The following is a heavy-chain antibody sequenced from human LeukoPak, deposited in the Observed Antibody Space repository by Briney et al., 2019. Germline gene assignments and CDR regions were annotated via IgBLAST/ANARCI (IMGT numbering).Heavy chain of an antibody. CDR2: IYSGGST. CDR3: ASTSSYSDAFDI. CDR1: GFTVSSNY. V-gene: IGHV3-66*02. Sequence: GGSLRLSCAASGFTVSSNYMSWVRQAPGKGLEWVSVIYSGGSTYFADSVKGRFTISRDNSKNTLYLQMNSLRAEDTAVYYCASTSSYSDAFDIWGQGTMATVSS. D-gene: IGHD5-12*01. J-gene: IGHJ3*02.